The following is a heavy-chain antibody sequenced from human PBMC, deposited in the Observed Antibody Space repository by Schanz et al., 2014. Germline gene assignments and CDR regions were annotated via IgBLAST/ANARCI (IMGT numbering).Heavy chain of an antibody. CDR3: ERFQSPHQPFDY. Sequence: EVQLVESGGGLVQPGGSLRLSCAASGFSVSSNFMTWVRQAPGKGLEWVSYISATSAKIDYADSVQGRFTISRDNAKNSLYLQMNSLRAEDTAVYYCERFQSPHQPFDYWGQGTLVTVSS. V-gene: IGHV3-48*04. CDR2: ISATSAKI. CDR1: GFSVSSNF. J-gene: IGHJ4*02. D-gene: IGHD2-2*01.